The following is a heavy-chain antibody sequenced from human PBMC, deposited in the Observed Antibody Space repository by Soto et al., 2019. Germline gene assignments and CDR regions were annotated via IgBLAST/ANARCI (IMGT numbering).Heavy chain of an antibody. V-gene: IGHV4-39*01. CDR1: GDSISSSSYY. Sequence: PSETLSLTCTVSGDSISSSSYYWGWIRQPPGKGLEWIGSISYRESTYYKPSLKNRDTISIDTSKNKIYQKLTSVTAADTAVYYCARQQWLASWGQGTRVT. D-gene: IGHD6-19*01. CDR3: ARQQWLAS. J-gene: IGHJ4*02. CDR2: ISYREST.